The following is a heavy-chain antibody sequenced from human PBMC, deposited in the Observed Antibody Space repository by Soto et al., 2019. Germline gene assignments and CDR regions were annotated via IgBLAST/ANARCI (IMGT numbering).Heavy chain of an antibody. J-gene: IGHJ5*02. CDR1: GFTFSSSW. V-gene: IGHV3-74*01. CDR2: IKGDGSTT. CDR3: ARTDWFDP. Sequence: GESLKISCAGSGFTFSSSWMHWVRQAPGKGLVWVSRIKGDGSTTYYADSVKGRFTISRDNAKNTLYLQMNGLRVEDTAVYFCARTDWFDPWGQGTLVTVSS.